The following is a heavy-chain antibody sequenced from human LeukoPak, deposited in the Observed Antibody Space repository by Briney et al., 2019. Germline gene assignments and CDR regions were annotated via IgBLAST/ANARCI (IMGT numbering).Heavy chain of an antibody. CDR1: GGSISSGGYY. J-gene: IGHJ4*02. CDR3: AREIVGATNTIDY. D-gene: IGHD1-26*01. V-gene: IGHV4-30-2*01. Sequence: SQTLSLTCTVSGGSISSGGYYWSWIRQPPGKGLEWIGEINHSGSTNYNPSLKSRVTISVDTSKNQFSLKLSSVTAADTAVYYCAREIVGATNTIDYWGQGTLVTVSS. CDR2: INHSGST.